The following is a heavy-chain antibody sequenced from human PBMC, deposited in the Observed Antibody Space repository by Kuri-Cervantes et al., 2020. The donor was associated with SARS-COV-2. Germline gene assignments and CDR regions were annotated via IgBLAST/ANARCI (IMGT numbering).Heavy chain of an antibody. CDR1: GGSISSSSYY. Sequence: SETLSLTCTVSGGSISSSSYYWGWIRQPPGKGLGWIGSIYYSGSTYYNPSLRSRVTISIDTSKDRFSLKLNSVTATDAAVYYCARRSWAYYFDFWGQGSLVTVSS. D-gene: IGHD7-27*01. CDR2: IYYSGST. CDR3: ARRSWAYYFDF. V-gene: IGHV4-39*01. J-gene: IGHJ4*01.